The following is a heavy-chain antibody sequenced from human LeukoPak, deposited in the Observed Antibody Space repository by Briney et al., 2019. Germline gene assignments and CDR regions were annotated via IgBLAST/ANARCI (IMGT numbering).Heavy chain of an antibody. CDR1: GFTFSSYA. V-gene: IGHV3-30-3*01. J-gene: IGHJ4*02. Sequence: GGSLRLSCAASGFTFSSYAMHWVRQAPGKGLEWVAVISYDGSNKYYADSVKGRFTISRDNSKNTLYLQMNSLRAEDTAVYYCARDNLLYDSSGYYYQGGHFDCWGQGTLVTVSS. CDR3: ARDNLLYDSSGYYYQGGHFDC. CDR2: ISYDGSNK. D-gene: IGHD3-22*01.